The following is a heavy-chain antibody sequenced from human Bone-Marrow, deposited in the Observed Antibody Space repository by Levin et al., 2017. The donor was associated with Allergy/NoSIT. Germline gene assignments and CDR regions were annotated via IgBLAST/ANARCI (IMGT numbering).Heavy chain of an antibody. D-gene: IGHD5/OR15-5a*01. CDR3: ARDTSVGYGMDV. CDR2: VWSDGSIN. Sequence: HPGGSLRLSCETFGFSFSAYGMHWVRQAPGKGLEWVAVVWSDGSINYYADSVKGRFTISRDNSENTLYLQMNSLRDDDTAVYYCARDTSVGYGMDVWGQGTTVTVSS. J-gene: IGHJ6*02. CDR1: GFSFSAYG. V-gene: IGHV3-33*01.